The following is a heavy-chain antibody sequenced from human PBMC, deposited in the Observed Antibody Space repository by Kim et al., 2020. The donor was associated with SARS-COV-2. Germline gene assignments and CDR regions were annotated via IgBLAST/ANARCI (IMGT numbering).Heavy chain of an antibody. CDR3: ARLLFGLVATT. Sequence: SETLSLTCTVSGGSISSSSYYWGWIRQPPGQGLEWIGSIYYIGSTYYNPSLKSRVTISVDTSKNQFSQKLSSVTAAATSVYYCARLLFGLVATTWGQGTLVTVSS. D-gene: IGHD5-12*01. CDR2: IYYIGST. V-gene: IGHV4-39*01. CDR1: GGSISSSSYY. J-gene: IGHJ5*02.